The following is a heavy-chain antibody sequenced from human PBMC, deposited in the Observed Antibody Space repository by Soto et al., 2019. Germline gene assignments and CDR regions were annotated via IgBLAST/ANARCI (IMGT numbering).Heavy chain of an antibody. Sequence: QVQLVQSGAEVKKPGSSVKVSCKASGGTFSSYAISWVRQAPGQGLELMGGIIPIFGTANYAQKFQGRVTITADKSTSTAYMELSSPRSEDTAVYYCAIKRLKSDYSSSAGNYYYYYGMDVWGQGTTVTVSS. CDR2: IIPIFGTA. J-gene: IGHJ6*02. CDR1: GGTFSSYA. D-gene: IGHD6-6*01. CDR3: AIKRLKSDYSSSAGNYYYYYGMDV. V-gene: IGHV1-69*06.